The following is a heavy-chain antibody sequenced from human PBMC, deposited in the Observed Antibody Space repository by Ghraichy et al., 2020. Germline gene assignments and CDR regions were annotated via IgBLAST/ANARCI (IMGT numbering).Heavy chain of an antibody. CDR2: IYYSGST. Sequence: SLNISCTVSGGSISSGDYYWSWIRQPPGKGLEWIGYIYYSGSTYYNPSLKSRVTISVDTSKNQFSLKLSSVTAADTAVYYCARDGAFDIWGQGTMVTVSS. CDR3: ARDGAFDI. V-gene: IGHV4-30-4*01. CDR1: GGSISSGDYY. J-gene: IGHJ3*02.